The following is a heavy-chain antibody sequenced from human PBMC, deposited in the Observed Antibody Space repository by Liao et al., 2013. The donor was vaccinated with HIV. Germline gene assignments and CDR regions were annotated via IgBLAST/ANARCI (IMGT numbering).Heavy chain of an antibody. J-gene: IGHJ5*02. V-gene: IGHV4-39*07. CDR1: GGSISSSSYY. CDR3: ARDRYSSGWYWFDP. D-gene: IGHD6-19*01. CDR2: IYYSGST. Sequence: QLQLQESGPGLVKPSETLSLTCTVSGGSISSSSYYWGWIRQPPGKGLEWIGSIYYSGSTYYNPSLKSRVTISVDTSKNQFSLKLSSVTAADTAVYYCARDRYSSGWYWFDPWGQGTLVTVSS.